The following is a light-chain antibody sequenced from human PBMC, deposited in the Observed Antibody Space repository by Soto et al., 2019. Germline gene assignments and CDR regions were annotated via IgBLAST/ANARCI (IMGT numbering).Light chain of an antibody. CDR1: QSVSSSY. J-gene: IGKJ1*01. CDR2: GAS. Sequence: EIVLTQSPGSLSLSPGERATLSCRASQSVSSSYLAWYQQKPGQAPRLLMYGASSRATGIPDRFSGSGSGTDFTLTISRLEPEDFAVYCGQQYGRPRQTFGQGTKVDIK. V-gene: IGKV3-20*01. CDR3: QQYGRPRQT.